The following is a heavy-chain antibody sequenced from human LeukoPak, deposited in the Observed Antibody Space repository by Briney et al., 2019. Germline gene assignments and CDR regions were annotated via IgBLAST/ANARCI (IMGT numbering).Heavy chain of an antibody. V-gene: IGHV1-24*01. Sequence: ASVKVSCKVSGYTLTELSMHWVRQAPGKGLEWMGGFDPEDGETIYAQKFQGRVTMTEGTSTDTAYMELSSLRSEDTAVYYCATVRYYYDSSGYYYFDYWGQGTLVTVSS. D-gene: IGHD3-22*01. CDR2: FDPEDGET. CDR3: ATVRYYYDSSGYYYFDY. CDR1: GYTLTELS. J-gene: IGHJ4*02.